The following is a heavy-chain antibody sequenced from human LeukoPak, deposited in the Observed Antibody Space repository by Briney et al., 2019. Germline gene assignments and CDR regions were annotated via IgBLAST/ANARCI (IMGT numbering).Heavy chain of an antibody. CDR2: ISYDGSHK. Sequence: GGSLRLSCAASGFTFSNYGMHWVRQAPGKGLEWVAVISYDGSHKYDADSVKGRFTISRDNSKNMLYPQMNSLRAEDTAVYYCAKDQSVRGVLDYWGQGTLVTVSS. CDR3: AKDQSVRGVLDY. CDR1: GFTFSNYG. V-gene: IGHV3-30*18. D-gene: IGHD3-10*01. J-gene: IGHJ4*02.